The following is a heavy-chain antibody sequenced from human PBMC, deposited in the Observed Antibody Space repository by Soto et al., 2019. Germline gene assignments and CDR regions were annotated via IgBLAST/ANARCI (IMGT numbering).Heavy chain of an antibody. Sequence: EVQLLESGGGLVQPGGSLRLSCAASGFTFSSYAMSWVRQAPGKGLEWVSAISGSGGSTYYADSVKGRFTISRDNSKNTLYLHMNSLSAEDTAVYYCAKQDITILGVVTRPHHFDYWGQGTLVTVSS. CDR1: GFTFSSYA. CDR3: AKQDITILGVVTRPHHFDY. V-gene: IGHV3-23*01. J-gene: IGHJ4*02. D-gene: IGHD3-3*01. CDR2: ISGSGGST.